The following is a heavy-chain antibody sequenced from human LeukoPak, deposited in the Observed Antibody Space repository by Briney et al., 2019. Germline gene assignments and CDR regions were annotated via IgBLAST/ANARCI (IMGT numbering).Heavy chain of an antibody. Sequence: SVKVSCKASGGTFSSYTISWVRQAPGQGLEWMGRIIPILGIANYAQKFQGRVTITADKSTSTAYMELSSLRSEDTALYYCARGHPGWYQLLSNAFDIWGQGTMVTVSS. CDR1: GGTFSSYT. V-gene: IGHV1-69*02. CDR3: ARGHPGWYQLLSNAFDI. D-gene: IGHD2-2*01. CDR2: IIPILGIA. J-gene: IGHJ3*02.